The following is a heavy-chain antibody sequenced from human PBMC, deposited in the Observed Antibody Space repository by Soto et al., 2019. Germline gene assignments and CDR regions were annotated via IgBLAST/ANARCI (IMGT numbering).Heavy chain of an antibody. D-gene: IGHD2-15*01. V-gene: IGHV3-30-3*01. Sequence: QVQLVETGGGVVQPGRSLRLSCAASGFTFSSYAMHWVRQAPGKGLEWVAVISYDGSNKYYADSVKGRFTISRDNSKNTLYLQMNSLRAEDTAVYYCARAGAVVTSDGFDYWGQGTLVTVSS. CDR2: ISYDGSNK. J-gene: IGHJ4*02. CDR1: GFTFSSYA. CDR3: ARAGAVVTSDGFDY.